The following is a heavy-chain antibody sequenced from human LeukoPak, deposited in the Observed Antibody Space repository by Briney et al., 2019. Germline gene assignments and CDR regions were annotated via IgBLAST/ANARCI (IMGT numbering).Heavy chain of an antibody. CDR3: ARSFRGHYDSSGYDY. D-gene: IGHD3-22*01. CDR1: GFTFSSYT. V-gene: IGHV3-21*01. J-gene: IGHJ4*02. CDR2: ISTTSSYI. Sequence: GGSLRLSCAASGFTFSSYTMNWVRQAPGKGLEWVSSISTTSSYIYYADSVKGRFTISRDNAKNSLYLQMTSLRAEDTAVYSCARSFRGHYDSSGYDYWGQGTLVTVSS.